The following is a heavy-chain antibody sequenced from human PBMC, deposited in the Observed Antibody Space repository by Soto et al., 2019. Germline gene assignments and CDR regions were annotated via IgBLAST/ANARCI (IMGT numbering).Heavy chain of an antibody. CDR1: GGSFSGYY. D-gene: IGHD3-22*01. CDR2: INHSGST. Sequence: QVQLQQWGAGLLKPSETLSLTCAVYGGSFSGYYWSWIRQPPGKGLEWIGEINHSGSTNYNPSLKSRVTISVDTSKNQFCLKLSSVTAADTAVYYCAREGAPSYYYDSSGYYFWGQGTLVTVSS. CDR3: AREGAPSYYYDSSGYYF. V-gene: IGHV4-34*01. J-gene: IGHJ4*02.